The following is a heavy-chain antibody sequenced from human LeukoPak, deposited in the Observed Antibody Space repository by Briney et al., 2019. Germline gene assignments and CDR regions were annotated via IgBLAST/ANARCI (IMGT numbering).Heavy chain of an antibody. V-gene: IGHV4-39*07. CDR3: ARRRGVRGVIITPYNYFDY. D-gene: IGHD3-10*01. J-gene: IGHJ4*02. CDR2: IYYSGST. Sequence: SETLSLTCTVTGGSISSGSYYWGWIRQPPGKGLEWIGRIYYSGSTYYNPSRKSRVTISVDTSKNQFSLKLSSVTAADTAVYYCARRRGVRGVIITPYNYFDYWGQGTLVTVSS. CDR1: GGSISSGSYY.